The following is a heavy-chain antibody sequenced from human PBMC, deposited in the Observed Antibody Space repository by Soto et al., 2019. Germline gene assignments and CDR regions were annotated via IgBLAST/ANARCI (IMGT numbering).Heavy chain of an antibody. V-gene: IGHV3-23*01. CDR1: GFFFSSYT. CDR2: FSATSENT. J-gene: IGHJ4*02. Sequence: EVQLLESGGGLVQPGGSLRLSCVGSGFFFSSYTMTWVRQAPGKGLEWVSSFSATSENTYYADSVRGRFTISRDNSKNTLFLQMNSLTAEDPAMYYCAKARDQQWVRLPFDYWGKGILVIVSS. D-gene: IGHD6-19*01. CDR3: AKARDQQWVRLPFDY.